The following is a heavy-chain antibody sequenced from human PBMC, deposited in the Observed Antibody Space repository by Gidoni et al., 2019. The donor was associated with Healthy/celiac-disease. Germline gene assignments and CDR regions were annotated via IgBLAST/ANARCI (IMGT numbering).Heavy chain of an antibody. D-gene: IGHD3-3*01. CDR3: ARGRGSVSFLN. J-gene: IGHJ4*02. V-gene: IGHV4-34*01. Sequence: QVQLQQWGAGLLKPSETLSLTCAVYGGSFSGYYWSWIRQPPGKGLEWIGEINHSGSTNYNPSLKSRVTISVDTSKNQFSLKLSSVTAADTAVYYCARGRGSVSFLNWGQGTLVTVSS. CDR2: INHSGST. CDR1: GGSFSGYY.